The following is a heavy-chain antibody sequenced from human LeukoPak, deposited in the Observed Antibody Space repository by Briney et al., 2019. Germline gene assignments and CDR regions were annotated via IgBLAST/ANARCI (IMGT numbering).Heavy chain of an antibody. V-gene: IGHV4-39*01. Sequence: WFRQAPGKGLEWIGSIYYSGSTYYNPSLKSRVTISVDTSKNQFSLKLSSVTAADTAVYYCARGRRMGATTYYFDYWGQGTLVTVSS. CDR2: IYYSGST. CDR3: ARGRRMGATTYYFDY. D-gene: IGHD1-26*01. J-gene: IGHJ4*02.